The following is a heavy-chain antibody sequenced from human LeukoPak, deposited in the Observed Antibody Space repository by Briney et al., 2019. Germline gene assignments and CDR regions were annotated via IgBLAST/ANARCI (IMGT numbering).Heavy chain of an antibody. D-gene: IGHD2/OR15-2a*01. V-gene: IGHV5-51*01. Sequence: KTGESLKISCKGSGYSFTSYWIGWVRQMPGKGLEWMGIIYPGDSDTRYSPSFQGQVTISADKTISTAYLQWTSLKASDTAMYYCVRPRSSASFDAMDVWGQGTTVTVSS. CDR2: IYPGDSDT. CDR3: VRPRSSASFDAMDV. J-gene: IGHJ6*02. CDR1: GYSFTSYW.